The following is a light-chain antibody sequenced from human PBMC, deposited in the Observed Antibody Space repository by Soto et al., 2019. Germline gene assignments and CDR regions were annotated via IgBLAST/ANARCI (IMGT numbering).Light chain of an antibody. CDR1: QSVSSSY. V-gene: IGKV3-20*01. CDR3: QQSATSPWT. CDR2: GAS. Sequence: ENVLTQSPGTLSFSPGERAILSCRASQSVSSSYLAWYQQKPGQAPRLLIYGASVRATGIPDRFSGSGSGTDFTLTISRLEPEDFAVYYCQQSATSPWTFGQGTKVEIK. J-gene: IGKJ1*01.